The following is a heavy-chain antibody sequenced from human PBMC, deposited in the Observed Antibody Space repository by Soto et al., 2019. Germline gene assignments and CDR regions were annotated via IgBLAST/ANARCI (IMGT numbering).Heavy chain of an antibody. D-gene: IGHD7-27*01. J-gene: IGHJ6*02. CDR2: ISYDGSNK. V-gene: IGHV3-30*18. CDR3: AKGLGEGAMDV. Sequence: QVQLVESGGGVVQPGRSLRLSCAASGFTFSRYGMHWVRQAPGKGLEWVAVISYDGSNKYYADSDSVKGRFTISRDNSKNAVYLQMNSLSTEDTAVYYCAKGLGEGAMDVWGQGTTVTVSS. CDR1: GFTFSRYG.